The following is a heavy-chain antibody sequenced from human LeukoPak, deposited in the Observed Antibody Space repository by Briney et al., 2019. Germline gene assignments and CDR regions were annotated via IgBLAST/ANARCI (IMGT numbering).Heavy chain of an antibody. V-gene: IGHV4-34*01. CDR1: GGSFSGYY. Sequence: SETLSLTCAVYGGSFSGYYWSWIRQPPGKGPEWIGEINHSGSTNYNPSLKSRVTISVDTSKNQFSLKLSSVTAADTAVYYCARGQGGNRLDYWGQGTLVTVSS. J-gene: IGHJ4*02. D-gene: IGHD4-23*01. CDR2: INHSGST. CDR3: ARGQGGNRLDY.